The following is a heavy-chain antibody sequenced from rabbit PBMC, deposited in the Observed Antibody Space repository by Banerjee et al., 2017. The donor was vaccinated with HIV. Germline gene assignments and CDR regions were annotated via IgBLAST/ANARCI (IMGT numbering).Heavy chain of an antibody. CDR3: ARDDSGYWPYYFNL. J-gene: IGHJ4*01. CDR2: IYVGSGGSD. CDR1: GFSFSRNYH. D-gene: IGHD1-1*01. Sequence: QSLEESGGDLVKPGASLTLTCTASGFSFSRNYHMCWVRQAPGKGLEWIACIYVGSGGSDYYADWAKGRFTISKTSSTMVTLQMTSLTAADTATYFCARDDSGYWPYYFNLWGPGTLVTVS. V-gene: IGHV1S40*01.